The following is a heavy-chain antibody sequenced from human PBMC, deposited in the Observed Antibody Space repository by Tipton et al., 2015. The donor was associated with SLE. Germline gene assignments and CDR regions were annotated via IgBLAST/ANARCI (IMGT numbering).Heavy chain of an antibody. Sequence: GLVKPSETLSLTCTVSGGSISSYYWSWIRQPAGKGLEWIGYIHYSGTTHDNPSLKSRVTMSVDMSKNQFSLRLTSVTAADTAVYYCARTLGAIAHTVYDAFDIWGQGKMVTVSS. J-gene: IGHJ3*02. CDR2: IHYSGTT. D-gene: IGHD1-26*01. CDR3: ARTLGAIAHTVYDAFDI. V-gene: IGHV4-59*01. CDR1: GGSISSYY.